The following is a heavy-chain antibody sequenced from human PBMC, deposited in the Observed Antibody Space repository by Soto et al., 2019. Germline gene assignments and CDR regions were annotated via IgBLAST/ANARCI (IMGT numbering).Heavy chain of an antibody. Sequence: AQLVESGGGLVQPGGSLSLSFEASGFTFSNYWMHWVRQVPGQGPVWVSRLNRDGSRTDYADSVRGRFTIFRDNARNTLYLQMNSLRAEDTAMYYCARDLGGAGSYWGQGTLVTVSS. CDR3: ARDLGGAGSY. D-gene: IGHD1-26*01. J-gene: IGHJ4*02. V-gene: IGHV3-74*01. CDR2: LNRDGSRT. CDR1: GFTFSNYW.